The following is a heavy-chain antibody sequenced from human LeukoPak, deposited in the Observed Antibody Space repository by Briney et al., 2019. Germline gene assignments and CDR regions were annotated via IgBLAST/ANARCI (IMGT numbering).Heavy chain of an antibody. CDR1: GGTFSSYA. D-gene: IGHD3-10*01. V-gene: IGHV1-69*13. Sequence: SVKVSCKASGGTFSSYAISWVRQAPGRGLEWMGGIIPIFGTANYAQKFQGRVTITADESTSTAYMELSSLRSEDTAVYYCARGPTYSSGSYYAWFDPWGQGTLVTVSS. CDR2: IIPIFGTA. J-gene: IGHJ5*02. CDR3: ARGPTYSSGSYYAWFDP.